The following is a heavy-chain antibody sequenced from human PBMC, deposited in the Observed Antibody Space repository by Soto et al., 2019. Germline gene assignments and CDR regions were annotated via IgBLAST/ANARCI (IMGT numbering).Heavy chain of an antibody. CDR2: IYYTGSA. D-gene: IGHD7-27*01. V-gene: IGHV4-31*03. CDR3: ARVGTSYARRGLDV. CDR1: GGAIDRGGYY. Sequence: PSETLSLTCKVSGGAIDRGGYYWCWIRQHPGKGLEWIGHIYYTGSAYYKPSLKRRVSMSIATFQNQFSLELISVTAADTAVYYCARVGTSYARRGLDVWGQGTTVTVSS. J-gene: IGHJ6*02.